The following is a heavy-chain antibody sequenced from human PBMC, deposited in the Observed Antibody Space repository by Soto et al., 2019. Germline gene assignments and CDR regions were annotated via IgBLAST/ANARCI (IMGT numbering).Heavy chain of an antibody. V-gene: IGHV3-30-3*01. CDR2: ISYDGSNK. CDR1: GFTFSSYA. D-gene: IGHD3-3*01. Sequence: GGSLRLSCAASGFTFSSYAMHWVRQAPGKGLEWVAVISYDGSNKYYADSVKGRFTISRDNSKNTLYLQMNSLRAEDTAVYYCARGLFDFWSGYLDYWGQGTLVTVSS. J-gene: IGHJ4*02. CDR3: ARGLFDFWSGYLDY.